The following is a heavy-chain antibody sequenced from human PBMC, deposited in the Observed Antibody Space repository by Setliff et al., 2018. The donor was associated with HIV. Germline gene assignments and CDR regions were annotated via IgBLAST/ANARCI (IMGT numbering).Heavy chain of an antibody. V-gene: IGHV3-23*01. J-gene: IGHJ3*02. Sequence: GGSLRLSCAASGFTFSTYAMSWVRQAPGKGLEWVSAISNSGGDTYYADSVKGRFTISRDNSKNTLYLQMKSLRAEDTALYYCVRDLLWAFDMWGPGTMVTVS. CDR3: VRDLLWAFDM. CDR2: ISNSGGDT. D-gene: IGHD3-10*01. CDR1: GFTFSTYA.